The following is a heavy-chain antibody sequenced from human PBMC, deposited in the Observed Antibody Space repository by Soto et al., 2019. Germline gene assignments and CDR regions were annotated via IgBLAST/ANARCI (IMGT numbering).Heavy chain of an antibody. CDR3: ARVSRCDDNNLD. D-gene: IGHD1-1*01. J-gene: IGHJ4*02. CDR1: GFTFSSYS. V-gene: IGHV3-48*02. Sequence: EVQLVESGGGLVQPGGSLRLSCAASGFTFSSYSMNWVRQAPGKGLEWVSCIGTSSSTIYYADSVKGRFTISRDNAKNSLYLQMNSLRDEDTAVYYFARVSRCDDNNLDWGQGTLVTVSS. CDR2: IGTSSSTI.